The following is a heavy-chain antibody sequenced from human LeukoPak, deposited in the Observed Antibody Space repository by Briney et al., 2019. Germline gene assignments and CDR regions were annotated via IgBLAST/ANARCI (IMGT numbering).Heavy chain of an antibody. J-gene: IGHJ4*02. CDR2: INPSGGST. CDR3: ARDRSGFGELLTPGYFDY. CDR1: GYTFPSYY. Sequence: ASVKVSCKASGYTFPSYYMHWVRQAPGQGLEWMGIINPSGGSTSYAQKFQGRVTMTRDTSTSTVYMELSSLRSEDTAVYYCARDRSGFGELLTPGYFDYWGQGTLVTVSS. V-gene: IGHV1-46*01. D-gene: IGHD3-10*01.